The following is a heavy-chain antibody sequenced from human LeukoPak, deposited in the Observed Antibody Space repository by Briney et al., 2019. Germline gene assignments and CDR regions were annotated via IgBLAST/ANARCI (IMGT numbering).Heavy chain of an antibody. Sequence: GGSLRLSCAASGFTVSSDAMSWGRQGPGKGLEWASAISGSGGSTYYADSVKGRFTISRDNSKNTLYLQMNSLRAEDTAVYYCPKAGRLLWFGELFPKRYFDYWGQGTLVTVSS. J-gene: IGHJ4*02. CDR3: PKAGRLLWFGELFPKRYFDY. V-gene: IGHV3-23*01. D-gene: IGHD3-10*01. CDR2: ISGSGGST. CDR1: GFTVSSDA.